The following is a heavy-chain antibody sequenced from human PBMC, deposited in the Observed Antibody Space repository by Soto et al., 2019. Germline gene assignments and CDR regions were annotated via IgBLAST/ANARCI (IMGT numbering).Heavy chain of an antibody. CDR2: IYYSGST. V-gene: IGHV4-39*07. D-gene: IGHD6-13*01. Sequence: SETLSLTCTVSGGSLSSSSYYWGWIRQPPGKGLEWIGSIYYSGSTYYNPSLKSRVTISVDTSKNQFSLKLSSVTAADTAVYYFARYSSSLDVYDFWSQRTMVIGS. CDR1: GGSLSSSSYY. J-gene: IGHJ3*01. CDR3: ARYSSSLDVYDF.